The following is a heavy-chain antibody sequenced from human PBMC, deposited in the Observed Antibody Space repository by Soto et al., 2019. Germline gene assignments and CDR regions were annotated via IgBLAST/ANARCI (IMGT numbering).Heavy chain of an antibody. V-gene: IGHV1-18*01. CDR3: ARGRYGDY. J-gene: IGHJ4*02. D-gene: IGHD1-1*01. CDR2: ISAHNDNT. CDR1: GYTFTSYG. Sequence: QVHLVQSGAEVRKPGASVKVSCKCSGYTFTSYGIAWVRQAPGQGLEWMGWISAHNDNTNYAQKVQDRVTVPRDTSTSTADMKRQNLRSDDTGVYYWARGRYGDYWGQGALVTVSS.